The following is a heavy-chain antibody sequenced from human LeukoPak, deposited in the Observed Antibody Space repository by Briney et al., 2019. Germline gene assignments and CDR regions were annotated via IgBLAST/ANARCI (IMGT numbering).Heavy chain of an antibody. V-gene: IGHV3-23*01. J-gene: IGHJ4*02. CDR3: AKVGSSGWYYFDY. CDR2: ISGSGGAT. Sequence: GGSLRLSCAPSGFTFNNFVMTWVRQAPGKGLEWVSTISGSGGATYYANSVQGRFTISRANSKNTLYLQMSSLRAEDTAVYYCAKVGSSGWYYFDYWGQGTLVTVSS. D-gene: IGHD6-19*01. CDR1: GFTFNNFV.